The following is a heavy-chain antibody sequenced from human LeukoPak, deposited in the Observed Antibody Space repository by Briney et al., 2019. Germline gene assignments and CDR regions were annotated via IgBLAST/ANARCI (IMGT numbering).Heavy chain of an antibody. CDR2: INPNSCGT. J-gene: IGHJ6*02. D-gene: IGHD2-21*02. V-gene: IGHV1-2*02. Sequence: ASVKVSCKASGYTFTGYYMHWVRQAPGQGLEWMGWINPNSCGTNYAQKFQGRVTMTRDTSISTAYMELSRLRSDDTAVYYCARGLVVTAILGYYGMDVWGQGTTVTVSS. CDR1: GYTFTGYY. CDR3: ARGLVVTAILGYYGMDV.